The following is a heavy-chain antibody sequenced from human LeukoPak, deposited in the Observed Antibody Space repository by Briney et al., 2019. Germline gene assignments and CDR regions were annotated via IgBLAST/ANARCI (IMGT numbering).Heavy chain of an antibody. CDR2: IYYSGST. CDR3: ARLLNWNYGGLRDV. Sequence: PSETLSLTCTVSGGSISSSSYYWGWLRQPPWKGLEWFGSIYYSGSTYHNPSLKSRVTISVDTSKNQFSLKLSSVTAADTAVYYCARLLNWNYGGLRDVWGQGTTVTVSS. D-gene: IGHD1-7*01. CDR1: GGSISSSSYY. J-gene: IGHJ6*02. V-gene: IGHV4-39*01.